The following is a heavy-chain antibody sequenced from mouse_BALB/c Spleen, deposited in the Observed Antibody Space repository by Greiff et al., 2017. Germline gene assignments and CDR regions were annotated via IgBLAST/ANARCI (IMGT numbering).Heavy chain of an antibody. D-gene: IGHD2-3*01. CDR1: GYTFTDYN. CDR2: IYPYNGGT. CDR3: ARSNGYFWFAY. Sequence: EVMLVESGPELVKPGASVKISCKASGYTFTDYNMHWVKQSHGKSLEWIGYIYPYNGGTGYNQKFKSKATLTVDNSSSTAYMELRSLTSEDSAVYYCARSNGYFWFAYWGQGTLVTVSA. J-gene: IGHJ3*01. V-gene: IGHV1S29*02.